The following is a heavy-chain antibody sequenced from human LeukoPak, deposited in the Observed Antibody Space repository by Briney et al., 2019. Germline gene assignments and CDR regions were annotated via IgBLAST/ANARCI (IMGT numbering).Heavy chain of an antibody. D-gene: IGHD6-19*01. CDR2: ISGSGGST. J-gene: IGHJ4*02. Sequence: PGGSLRLSCAASGFTFSSYAMHWVRQAPGKGLEWVSAISGSGGSTYYADSVKGRFTISRDNSKNTLYLQMNSLRAEDTAVYYCAKDGAVAGTIDFDYWGQGTLVTVSS. V-gene: IGHV3-23*01. CDR3: AKDGAVAGTIDFDY. CDR1: GFTFSSYA.